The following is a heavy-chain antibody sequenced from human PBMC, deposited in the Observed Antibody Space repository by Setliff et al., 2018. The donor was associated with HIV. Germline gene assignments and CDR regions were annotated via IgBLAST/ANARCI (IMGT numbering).Heavy chain of an antibody. D-gene: IGHD6-19*01. CDR3: ARESDNTSGHPDY. CDR1: GFTFSSYA. J-gene: IGHJ4*02. CDR2: ISSDGSNE. V-gene: IGHV3-30*04. Sequence: GSLRLSCAASGFTFSSYAMQWVRQAPGKGLEWVAVISSDGSNEYYADSVKGRFTISRDNSKNTLYVQMNSLRAEDTAVYYCARESDNTSGHPDYWGQGTLVTVSS.